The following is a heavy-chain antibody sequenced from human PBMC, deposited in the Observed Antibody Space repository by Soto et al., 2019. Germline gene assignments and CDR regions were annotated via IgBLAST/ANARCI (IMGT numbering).Heavy chain of an antibody. CDR2: INPSGGGT. Sequence: QVQLVQSGAEVKKPGASVRVSCGSSGYIFTSNYVHWVRQAPGQGLEWMGMINPSGGGTIYAQKFQGRVTMTRDTSTSTVYMELSSLKFEDTAVYYCARRGSSGYYFDYWGQGTLVTASS. CDR1: GYIFTSNY. D-gene: IGHD3-22*01. CDR3: ARRGSSGYYFDY. J-gene: IGHJ4*02. V-gene: IGHV1-46*01.